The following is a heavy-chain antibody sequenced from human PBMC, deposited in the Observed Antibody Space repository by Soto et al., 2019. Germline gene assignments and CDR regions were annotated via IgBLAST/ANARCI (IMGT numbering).Heavy chain of an antibody. Sequence: GGRLRLASAACGVPLMSNRMNQFRPSRGTAPGRFSSISSSSIYIYYADSVKGRFTISRDNAKNSLYLQMNSLRAEDTAVYYCARDPATVPIFVGTPWFEPWGQGILLSVPA. V-gene: IGHV3-21*01. J-gene: IGHJ5*02. CDR2: ISSSSIYI. D-gene: IGHD3-3*01. CDR1: GVPLMSNR. CDR3: ARDPATVPIFVGTPWFEP.